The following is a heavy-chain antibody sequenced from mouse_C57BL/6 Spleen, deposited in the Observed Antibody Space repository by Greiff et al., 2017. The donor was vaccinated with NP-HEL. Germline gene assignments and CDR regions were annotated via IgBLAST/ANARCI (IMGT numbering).Heavy chain of an antibody. J-gene: IGHJ1*03. V-gene: IGHV1-82*01. CDR2: IYPGDGDT. D-gene: IGHD2-5*01. CDR1: GYAFSSSW. CDR3: ANSNPLWYFDV. Sequence: QVQLQQSGPELVKPGASVKISCKASGYAFSSSWMNWVKQRPGKGLEWIGRIYPGDGDTNYNGKFKGKATLTADKSSSTAYMQLSSLTSEDSAVYFCANSNPLWYFDVWGTGTTVTVSS.